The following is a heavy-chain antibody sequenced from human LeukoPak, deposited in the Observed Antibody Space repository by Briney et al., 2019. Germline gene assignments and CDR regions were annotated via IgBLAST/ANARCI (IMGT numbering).Heavy chain of an antibody. Sequence: SETLSLTCAVYGGSFSGYYWSWIRQPPGKGLEWIGEINHSGSTNYNPSLKSRVTISLDTSKNQFSLRLTSVTAADTAVYYCAREKSDGYYYGSGTKGFDPWGQGTLVTVSS. CDR3: AREKSDGYYYGSGTKGFDP. CDR2: INHSGST. V-gene: IGHV4-34*01. J-gene: IGHJ5*02. D-gene: IGHD3-10*01. CDR1: GGSFSGYY.